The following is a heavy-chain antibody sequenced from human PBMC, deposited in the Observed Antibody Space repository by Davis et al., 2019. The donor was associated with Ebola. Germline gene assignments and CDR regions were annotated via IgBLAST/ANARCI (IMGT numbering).Heavy chain of an antibody. V-gene: IGHV3-74*01. Sequence: HTGGSLRLSCAASGFTFSSYWMHWVRQAPGKGLVWVSRINSDGRTTAYADSVKGRFTISRDNAKNTLYLQMNTLRAEDTAVYYCATGGRMSVAGRVHYYYAMDDWGQGTTVTVSS. CDR1: GFTFSSYW. CDR3: ATGGRMSVAGRVHYYYAMDD. CDR2: INSDGRTT. J-gene: IGHJ6*02. D-gene: IGHD6-19*01.